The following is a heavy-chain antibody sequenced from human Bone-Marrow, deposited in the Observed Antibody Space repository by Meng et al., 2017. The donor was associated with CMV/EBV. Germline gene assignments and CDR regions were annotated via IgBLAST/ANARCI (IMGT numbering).Heavy chain of an antibody. CDR2: ISWNSGSI. Sequence: SLKISCAASGFTFDDYAMHWVRQAPGKGLEWVSGISWNSGSIGYADSVKGRFTISRDNAKNTLYLQMNSLRAEDTAVYYCARVRSYYFPFDYWGQGTLVTVSS. J-gene: IGHJ4*02. D-gene: IGHD2-8*01. CDR3: ARVRSYYFPFDY. CDR1: GFTFDDYA. V-gene: IGHV3-9*01.